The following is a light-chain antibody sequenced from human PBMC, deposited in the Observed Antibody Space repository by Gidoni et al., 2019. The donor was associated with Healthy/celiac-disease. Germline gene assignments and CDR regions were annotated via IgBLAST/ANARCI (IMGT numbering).Light chain of an antibody. J-gene: IGLJ2*01. CDR3: QSYDSSLSGSVV. CDR2: GNS. V-gene: IGLV1-40*01. CDR1: SSNIGAGYD. Sequence: QSVLTQPPSGSGAPGQRVPISCTGSSSNIGAGYDVHWYQQLPGTAPKLLISGNSNRPSGVPDRFSGSKSGTSASLAISGLQAEDEADYYCQSYDSSLSGSVVFGGGTKLTVL.